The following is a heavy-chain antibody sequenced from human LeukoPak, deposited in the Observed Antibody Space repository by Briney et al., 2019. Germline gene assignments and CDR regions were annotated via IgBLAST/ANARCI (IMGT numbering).Heavy chain of an antibody. Sequence: ASVKVSCKASGYIFTTYYMHWVRQAPGQGLEWMGVINPSDGSTNYAQRLQGRVTFTSDTSATVVYMDLSSLRSEDTAEYYCARDQGVAGFMDVWGQGTTVTVSS. CDR3: ARDQGVAGFMDV. D-gene: IGHD6-19*01. CDR2: INPSDGST. J-gene: IGHJ6*02. V-gene: IGHV1-46*01. CDR1: GYIFTTYY.